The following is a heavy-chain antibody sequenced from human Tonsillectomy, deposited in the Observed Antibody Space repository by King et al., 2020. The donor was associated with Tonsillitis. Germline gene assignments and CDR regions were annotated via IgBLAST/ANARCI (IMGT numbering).Heavy chain of an antibody. J-gene: IGHJ4*02. V-gene: IGHV6-1*01. CDR2: TYHWSTEWSY. D-gene: IGHD2-21*02. CDR1: GDSVSSKRSV. CDR3: ARRIAPTAIPFNDF. Sequence: VQLQQSGPGLVKPSQTLSLTCAISGDSVSSKRSVWHWIRQSPSSGLEWLGMTYHWSTEWSYDYAPSVKSRIIINADTSKNQVSLHLNSVTTEYTAVYYCARRIAPTAIPFNDFWGQGTLVTVSS.